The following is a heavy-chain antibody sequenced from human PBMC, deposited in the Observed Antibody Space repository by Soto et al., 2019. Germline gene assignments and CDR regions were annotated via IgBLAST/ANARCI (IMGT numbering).Heavy chain of an antibody. Sequence: GGSLRLSCAASGFTFSSYAMSWVRQAPGKGLEWVSAISGSGGRTYYADSVKGRFTISRDNSKNTLYLQMNSMRAEDLDVNYWAKDMMVDVLVVAATLSDYDGIDVWGQGTMVTVSS. J-gene: IGHJ6*02. D-gene: IGHD2-15*01. CDR2: ISGSGGRT. V-gene: IGHV3-23*01. CDR3: AKDMMVDVLVVAATLSDYDGIDV. CDR1: GFTFSSYA.